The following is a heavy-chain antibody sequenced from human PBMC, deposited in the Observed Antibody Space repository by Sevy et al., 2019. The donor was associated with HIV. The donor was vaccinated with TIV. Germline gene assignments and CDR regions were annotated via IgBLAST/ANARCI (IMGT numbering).Heavy chain of an antibody. CDR3: ANGVEMATIN. CDR1: GGSFSGYY. V-gene: IGHV4-34*01. D-gene: IGHD5-12*01. J-gene: IGHJ4*02. CDR2: INHSGST. Sequence: SETLSLTCAVYGGSFSGYYWSWIRQPPGKGLEWIGEINHSGSTNYNPSLKSRVTISVDTSKNQFSLRLSSVTAADTAVYYCANGVEMATINWGQGTLVTVSS.